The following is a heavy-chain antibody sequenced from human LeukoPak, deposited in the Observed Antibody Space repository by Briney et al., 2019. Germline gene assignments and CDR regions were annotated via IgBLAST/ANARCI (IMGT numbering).Heavy chain of an antibody. CDR2: IKQDGSEK. CDR1: GFTFSSYC. CDR3: ARGTSGWYY. V-gene: IGHV3-7*01. Sequence: RGSLRLSCAASGFTFSSYCMSWVRQAPGKGLEWVANIKQDGSEKYYVDSVKGRFTISRDNAKNSLYLQMNSLRAEDTAGYYCARGTSGWYYWGQGTLVTVSS. D-gene: IGHD6-19*01. J-gene: IGHJ4*02.